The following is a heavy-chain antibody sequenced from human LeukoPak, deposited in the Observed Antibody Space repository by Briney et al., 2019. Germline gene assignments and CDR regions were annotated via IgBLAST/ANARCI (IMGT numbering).Heavy chain of an antibody. CDR3: ARGGRALREGGLRYFDWSDYYYFDY. J-gene: IGHJ4*02. CDR1: GYTFTSYD. CDR2: MTPNSGNT. V-gene: IGHV1-8*03. D-gene: IGHD3-9*01. Sequence: ASMKVSCKASGYTFTSYDINWVRQATGQGLEWMGWMTPNSGNTGYAQKFQGRVTITRNTSISTAYMELSSLRSEDTAVYYCARGGRALREGGLRYFDWSDYYYFDYWGQGTLVTVSS.